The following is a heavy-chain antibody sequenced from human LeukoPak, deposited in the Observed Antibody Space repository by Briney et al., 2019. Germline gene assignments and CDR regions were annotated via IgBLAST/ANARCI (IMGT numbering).Heavy chain of an antibody. CDR3: AVQRLSGIKYFDY. CDR2: IIPIFGTA. Sequence: ASVKVSCKASGGTFSSYAISWVRQAPGRGLEWMGGIIPIFGTANYAQKFQGRVTITADKSTSTAYMELSSLRSEDTAVYYCAVQRLSGIKYFDYWGQGTLVTVSS. D-gene: IGHD6-25*01. V-gene: IGHV1-69*06. CDR1: GGTFSSYA. J-gene: IGHJ4*02.